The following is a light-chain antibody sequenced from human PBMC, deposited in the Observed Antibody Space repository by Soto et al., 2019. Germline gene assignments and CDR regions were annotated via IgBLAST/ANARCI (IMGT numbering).Light chain of an antibody. Sequence: VLTQPPSVSAAPGQKVTISCSGSSSNIGGNSVSWYQQLPGTAPKLLIYDDNKRPSGIPDRFSGSKSGTSATLGITGFQTGDEADYYCGSWDSSLSADVFGTGTKVTVL. CDR1: SSNIGGNS. CDR3: GSWDSSLSADV. J-gene: IGLJ1*01. CDR2: DDN. V-gene: IGLV1-51*01.